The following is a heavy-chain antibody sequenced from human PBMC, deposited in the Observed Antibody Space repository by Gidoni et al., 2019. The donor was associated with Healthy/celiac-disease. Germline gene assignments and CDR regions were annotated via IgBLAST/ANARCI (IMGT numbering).Heavy chain of an antibody. V-gene: IGHV4-59*01. J-gene: IGHJ4*02. D-gene: IGHD6-19*01. CDR2: IYYSGST. CDR3: AVGDYSSGWPFDY. Sequence: QVQLQESGPGLVKPSETLSPTCTVSGGSISSYYWSWIRQPPGKGLEWIGYIYYSGSTNYNPSLKSRVTISVDTSKNQFSLKLSSVTAADTAVYYCAVGDYSSGWPFDYWGQGTLVTVSS. CDR1: GGSISSYY.